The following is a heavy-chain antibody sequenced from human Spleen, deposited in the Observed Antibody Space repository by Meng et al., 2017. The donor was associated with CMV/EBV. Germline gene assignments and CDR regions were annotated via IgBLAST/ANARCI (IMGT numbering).Heavy chain of an antibody. J-gene: IGHJ4*02. Sequence: VQLVESGGGLVKPGGSLRLSCAGSGFTFSAYYMSWIRQAPGKGLEWVSYISSSSSYTNYADSVKGRFTISRDNAKNSLYLQMNSLRAEDTAVYYCARDRTRWSLGGDFDYWGQGTMVTVSS. V-gene: IGHV3-11*06. D-gene: IGHD2-15*01. CDR2: ISSSSSYT. CDR1: GFTFSAYY. CDR3: ARDRTRWSLGGDFDY.